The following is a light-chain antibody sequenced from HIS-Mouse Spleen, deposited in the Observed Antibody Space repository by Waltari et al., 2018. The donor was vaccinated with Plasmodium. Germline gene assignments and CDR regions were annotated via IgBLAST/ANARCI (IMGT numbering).Light chain of an antibody. CDR2: QDS. CDR1: KLGDKY. Sequence: SYELTQPPSVSVSPGQTASITFSGDKLGDKYACWYQQKPGQSPVLVIYQDSKRPSGSPERFSGSNSGNTATLTVSGTQAMDEADYYCQAWDSSTAVFGGGTKLTVL. J-gene: IGLJ3*02. V-gene: IGLV3-1*01. CDR3: QAWDSSTAV.